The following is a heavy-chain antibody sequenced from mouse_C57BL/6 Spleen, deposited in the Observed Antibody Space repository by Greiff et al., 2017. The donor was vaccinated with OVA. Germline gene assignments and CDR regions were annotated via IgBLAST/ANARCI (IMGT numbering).Heavy chain of an antibody. V-gene: IGHV2-6*01. J-gene: IGHJ3*01. CDR3: ARSYDYDGAWFAY. D-gene: IGHD2-4*01. CDR1: GFSLTSYG. CDR2: IWGVGST. Sequence: VQLQESGPGLVAPSQSLSITCTVSGFSLTSYGVDWVRQSPGKGLEWLGVIWGVGSTNYNSDRKSRLSISKDNSKSQVFLKMNSLQTDDTAMYYCARSYDYDGAWFAYWGQGTLVTVSA.